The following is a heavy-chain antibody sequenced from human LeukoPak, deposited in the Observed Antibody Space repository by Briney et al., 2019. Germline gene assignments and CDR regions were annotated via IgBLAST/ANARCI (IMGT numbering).Heavy chain of an antibody. V-gene: IGHV3-48*01. Sequence: GGSLRHSCAASGFTFSSYSMNWVRQAPGKGLEWVSYISRSSSTIYYADSVKGGFTISRDNAKNSLYLQMNSLRAEDTAVYYCARDGVEWKQRGLQRYYYYYMDVWGKGTTVTVSS. D-gene: IGHD5-18*01. CDR2: ISRSSSTI. CDR1: GFTFSSYS. CDR3: ARDGVEWKQRGLQRYYYYYMDV. J-gene: IGHJ6*03.